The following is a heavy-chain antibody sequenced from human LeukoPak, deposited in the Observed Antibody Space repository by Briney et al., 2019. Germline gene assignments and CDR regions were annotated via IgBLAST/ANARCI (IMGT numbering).Heavy chain of an antibody. CDR3: ASGLWFGELSFDY. V-gene: IGHV1-3*03. Sequence: ASVKVSCKASGYTFTSYAMHWVRQATGQRLEWMGWINAGNGNTKDSQEFQGRVTITRDTSASTAYMELSSLRSEDIAVYYCASGLWFGELSFDYWGQGTLVTVSS. D-gene: IGHD3-10*01. J-gene: IGHJ4*02. CDR1: GYTFTSYA. CDR2: INAGNGNT.